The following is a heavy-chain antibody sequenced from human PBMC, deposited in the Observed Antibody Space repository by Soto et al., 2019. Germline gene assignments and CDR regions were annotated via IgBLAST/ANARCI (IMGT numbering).Heavy chain of an antibody. CDR3: ARDHGMFLSYYYYGMDV. CDR2: ISYDGSNT. V-gene: IGHV3-30-3*01. J-gene: IGHJ6*02. D-gene: IGHD3-10*02. CDR1: GFTFGRLS. Sequence: AGGSLRLSCAASGFTFGRLSMHWVRQAPGKGLAWVAVISYDGSNTHYAESVKGRFNISRDDSKNTVYLQMNNLRGEDSAVYYCARDHGMFLSYYYYGMDVWGQGTTVTVSS.